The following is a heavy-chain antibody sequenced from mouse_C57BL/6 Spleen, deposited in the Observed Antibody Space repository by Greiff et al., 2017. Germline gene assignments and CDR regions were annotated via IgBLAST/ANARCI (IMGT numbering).Heavy chain of an antibody. D-gene: IGHD1-1*01. CDR2: IYPGSGDT. Sequence: QVQLKQSGPELVKPGASVKISCKASGYAFSSSWMNWVKQRPGQGLEWIGRIYPGSGDTNYNGKFKGKATLTADKSSSTAYMQLSSLTSEDSAVYFCARTSLQYYFGCRGQGTTLTVSS. CDR1: GYAFSSSW. CDR3: ARTSLQYYFGC. J-gene: IGHJ2*01. V-gene: IGHV1-82*01.